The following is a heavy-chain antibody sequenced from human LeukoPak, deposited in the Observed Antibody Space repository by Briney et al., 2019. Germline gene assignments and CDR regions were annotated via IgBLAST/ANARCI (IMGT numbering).Heavy chain of an antibody. V-gene: IGHV4-39*07. J-gene: IGHJ4*02. D-gene: IGHD6-13*01. CDR2: IYYSGST. CDR3: ARGGDPFSSPFDC. Sequence: SETLSLTSTVSGGSISSSSYYWGWVRQPPGKGLEWIGSIYYSGSTNYNPSLKSRVTISVDTSKNQFSLKLSSVTAADTAVYYCARGGDPFSSPFDCWGQGTLVTVSS. CDR1: GGSISSSSYY.